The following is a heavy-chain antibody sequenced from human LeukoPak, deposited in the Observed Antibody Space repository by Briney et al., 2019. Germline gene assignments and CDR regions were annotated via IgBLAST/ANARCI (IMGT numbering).Heavy chain of an antibody. D-gene: IGHD6-13*01. J-gene: IGHJ4*02. CDR1: GGSISSSSYY. CDR2: IYYSGST. Sequence: SETLSLTCTVSGGSISSSSYYWGWIRQPPGKGLEWIGSIYYSGSTYYNPSLKSRVTISVDTSKNQLSLKLSSVTAADTAVYYCARSRVAAAGGHFDYWGQGTLVTVSS. CDR3: ARSRVAAAGGHFDY. V-gene: IGHV4-39*07.